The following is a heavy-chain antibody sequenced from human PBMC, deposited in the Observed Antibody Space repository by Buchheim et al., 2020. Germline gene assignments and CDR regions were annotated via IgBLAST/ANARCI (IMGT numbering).Heavy chain of an antibody. Sequence: VKLVESGGGLIQAGGSLRLSCAASGFTLSSYEMYWVRQAPGKGLEWISYISSSVTSIYYADSVKGRFTISRDSAKNSLYLQMNRLKFEDTAVYFCARDEGERFSVRALDPWGQGTL. V-gene: IGHV3-48*03. D-gene: IGHD3-3*01. CDR3: ARDEGERFSVRALDP. CDR2: ISSSVTSI. J-gene: IGHJ5*02. CDR1: GFTLSSYE.